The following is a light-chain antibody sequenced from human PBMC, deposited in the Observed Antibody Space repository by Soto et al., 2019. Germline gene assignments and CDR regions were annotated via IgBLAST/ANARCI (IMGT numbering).Light chain of an antibody. V-gene: IGLV1-44*01. J-gene: IGLJ2*01. CDR3: AAWDDSLNGHVV. CDR1: SSNIGSNT. Sequence: QSVLTQPPSASGTPGQRVTISCSGSSSNIGSNTVNWYQQLTGTAPTLLIYSNNQRPSGVPDRFSGSKSGTSASLAISGLQSEDEADYYCAAWDDSLNGHVVFGGGTKVTVL. CDR2: SNN.